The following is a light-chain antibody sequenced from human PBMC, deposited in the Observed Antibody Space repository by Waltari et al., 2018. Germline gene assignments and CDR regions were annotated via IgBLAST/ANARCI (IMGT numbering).Light chain of an antibody. V-gene: IGKV1-9*01. CDR2: DAS. CDR3: QQLNSYPALT. J-gene: IGKJ4*01. Sequence: GDRVTITCRASQDMSSYLAWYQQKPGRAPKLLIYDASILQSGAPSRFSGSGSGTEFTLTINSLQPEDFVTYYCQQLNSYPALTFGGGTKVEIK. CDR1: QDMSSY.